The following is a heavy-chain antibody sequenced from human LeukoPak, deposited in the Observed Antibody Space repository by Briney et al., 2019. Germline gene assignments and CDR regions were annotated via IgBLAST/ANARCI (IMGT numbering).Heavy chain of an antibody. D-gene: IGHD3-3*01. Sequence: SETLSLTCAVSGYSISSGYYWGWIRQPPGKGLEWIGSIYHSGSTYYNPSLKSRVTISVDTSKNQFSLKLSSVTAADTAVYYWARVGGRFLEWLLINWGQGTLVTVSS. CDR3: ARVGGRFLEWLLIN. CDR2: IYHSGST. J-gene: IGHJ4*02. V-gene: IGHV4-38-2*01. CDR1: GYSISSGYY.